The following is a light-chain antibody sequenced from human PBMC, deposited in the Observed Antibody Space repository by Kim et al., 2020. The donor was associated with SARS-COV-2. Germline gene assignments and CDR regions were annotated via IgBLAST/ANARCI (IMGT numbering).Light chain of an antibody. CDR1: QSVSNN. V-gene: IGKV3-15*01. J-gene: IGKJ1*01. Sequence: VSPGERATLSCRASQSVSNNLAWYQQRPGQAPRLLIYGASTRAKGIPVRFSASGSGTEFTLTISSLQSEDFEVYYCQQYNNWLRTFGQGTKVDIK. CDR3: QQYNNWLRT. CDR2: GAS.